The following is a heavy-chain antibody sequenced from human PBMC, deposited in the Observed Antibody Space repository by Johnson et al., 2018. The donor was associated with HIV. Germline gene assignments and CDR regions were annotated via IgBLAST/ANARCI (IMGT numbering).Heavy chain of an antibody. Sequence: VQLVESGGGVVRPGGSLRLSCAASGFTFDDYGMSWVRQAPGKGLEWVSGINWNGGDTFYADSVKGRFSVSRDNSKNTVYLQMHSLRAEDTAVYYCARQPWDASDIWGQGTMVTVSS. J-gene: IGHJ3*02. CDR3: ARQPWDASDI. CDR1: GFTFDDYG. CDR2: INWNGGDT. V-gene: IGHV3-20*04.